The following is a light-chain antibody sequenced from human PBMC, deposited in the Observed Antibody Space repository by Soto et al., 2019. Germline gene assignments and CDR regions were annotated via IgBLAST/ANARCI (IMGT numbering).Light chain of an antibody. Sequence: DIQMTQSPSSLSASVGDRVTITCRASQSIGKYLNWYLQKPGKAPKLLIYDASTLQSGVPSRFSGSGSGTDFTLSISDLQPEDFATYYCQQSYSSPPITFGQGTRLE. CDR1: QSIGKY. CDR3: QQSYSSPPIT. V-gene: IGKV1-39*01. J-gene: IGKJ5*01. CDR2: DAS.